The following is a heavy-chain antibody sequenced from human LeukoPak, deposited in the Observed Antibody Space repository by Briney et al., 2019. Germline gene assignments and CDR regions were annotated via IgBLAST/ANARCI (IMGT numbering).Heavy chain of an antibody. CDR1: GGTFSSYA. D-gene: IGHD2-2*02. CDR3: ASPRYCSSTSCYRYAFDI. J-gene: IGHJ3*02. Sequence: GSSVKVSCKASGGTFSSYAISWVRQAPGQGLEWMGGIIPISGTANYAQKFQGRVTITADESTSTAYMELSSLRSEDTAVYYCASPRYCSSTSCYRYAFDIWGQGTMVTVSS. CDR2: IIPISGTA. V-gene: IGHV1-69*01.